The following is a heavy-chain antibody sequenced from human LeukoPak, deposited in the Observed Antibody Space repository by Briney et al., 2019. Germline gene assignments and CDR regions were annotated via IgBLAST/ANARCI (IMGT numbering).Heavy chain of an antibody. D-gene: IGHD1-14*01. CDR1: GFTFSSHL. CDR2: VKSDGTAT. J-gene: IGHJ4*02. V-gene: IGHV3-74*01. CDR3: VRKFATGD. Sequence: GGSLRLSCAASGFTFSSHLMHWVRQAQGTGLVWVSSVKSDGTATNYADSVKGRFTISRDSAKNTLYLQMNSLRVEDTAVYYCVRKFATGDWGQGTLVTVSS.